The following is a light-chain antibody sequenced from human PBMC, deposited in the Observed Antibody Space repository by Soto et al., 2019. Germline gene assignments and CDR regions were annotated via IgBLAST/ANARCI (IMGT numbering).Light chain of an antibody. Sequence: ESLLTQSPGTLSLAPGERATLSCRASQSVISNYLAGYQQKPGQAPRLLIYGAFTRATGIPDRFSGSGSGTDFSLTISRLEPEDSAVYYCQRYGSSPTWTFGQGTKVDIK. V-gene: IGKV3-20*01. CDR2: GAF. J-gene: IGKJ1*01. CDR1: QSVISNY. CDR3: QRYGSSPTWT.